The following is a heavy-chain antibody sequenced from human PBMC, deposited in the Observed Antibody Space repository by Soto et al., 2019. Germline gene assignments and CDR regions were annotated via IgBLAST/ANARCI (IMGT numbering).Heavy chain of an antibody. J-gene: IGHJ6*02. Sequence: SETLSLTCTVSGGSISSGDYYWSWIRQPPGKGLEWIGYIYXXXXXXXXXXXKXRVTISVDTSKNQFSLKLSSVTAADTAVYYCARGRDYDILTGYGSSLGMDVWGQGTTVTVSS. CDR3: ARGRDYDILTGYGSSLGMDV. D-gene: IGHD3-9*01. CDR1: GGSISSGDYY. V-gene: IGHV4-30-4*01. CDR2: IYXXXXX.